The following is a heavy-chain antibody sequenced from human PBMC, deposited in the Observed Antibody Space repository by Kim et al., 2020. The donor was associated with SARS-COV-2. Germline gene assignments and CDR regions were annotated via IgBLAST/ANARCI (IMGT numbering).Heavy chain of an antibody. Sequence: SVKVSCKASGGTFSSYAISWVRQAPGQGLEWMGGIIPIFGTANYAQKFQGRVTITADESTSTAYMELSSLRSEDTAVYYCARVRLGIDGSGSYTFDYWGQGTLVTVSS. CDR2: IIPIFGTA. D-gene: IGHD3-10*01. CDR1: GGTFSSYA. V-gene: IGHV1-69*13. J-gene: IGHJ4*02. CDR3: ARVRLGIDGSGSYTFDY.